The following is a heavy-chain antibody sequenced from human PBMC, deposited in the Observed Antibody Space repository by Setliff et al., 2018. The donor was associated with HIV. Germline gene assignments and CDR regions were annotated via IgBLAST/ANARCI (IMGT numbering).Heavy chain of an antibody. J-gene: IGHJ4*02. CDR1: GASITTHW. CDR3: ARGLIPFYFDY. Sequence: SETLSLTCTVSGASITTHWWSWIRQPAGKGLEWIGRFSSSGSTNYNSSLESRITVNPDTSKNQFSLQLNTVTPEDTAIYYCARGLIPFYFDYWGQGTLVTVSS. V-gene: IGHV4-4*07. CDR2: FSSSGST.